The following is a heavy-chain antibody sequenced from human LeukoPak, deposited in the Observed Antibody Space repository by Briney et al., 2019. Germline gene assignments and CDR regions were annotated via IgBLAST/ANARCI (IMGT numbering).Heavy chain of an antibody. Sequence: SETLSLTCAVYGGSFSGYYWSWIRQPPGKGLEWIGEMNHSGGTNYNPSLKSRVTISVDTSKNQFSLKLSSVTAADTAVYYCARVLVGVTVTFDYWGQGTLVTVSS. V-gene: IGHV4-34*01. J-gene: IGHJ4*02. D-gene: IGHD4-17*01. CDR3: ARVLVGVTVTFDY. CDR2: MNHSGGT. CDR1: GGSFSGYY.